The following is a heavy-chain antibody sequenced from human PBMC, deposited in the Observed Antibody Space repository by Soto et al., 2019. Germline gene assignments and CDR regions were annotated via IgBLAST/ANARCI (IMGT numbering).Heavy chain of an antibody. V-gene: IGHV3-23*01. CDR1: GFIFSSYA. Sequence: EVQLLESGGGLVQPGGSLRLSCAASGFIFSSYAMSWVRQAPGKGLEWVSAISGSGASTYYADSVKGRFTISRDNSKNTLYLQMNSLRAQDTAVYYCAHFDWFIDYWGQGTLVTVSS. J-gene: IGHJ4*02. CDR3: AHFDWFIDY. CDR2: ISGSGAST. D-gene: IGHD3-9*01.